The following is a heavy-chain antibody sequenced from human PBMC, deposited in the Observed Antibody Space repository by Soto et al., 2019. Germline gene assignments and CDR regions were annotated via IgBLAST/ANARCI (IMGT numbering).Heavy chain of an antibody. CDR1: GCTFTIYG. D-gene: IGHD2-2*01. J-gene: IGHJ4*02. V-gene: IGHV1-18*01. Sequence: ASVKVSCKASGCTFTIYGISLVRQAPGQGLEWMGWISAYNGNTNYAQKLQGRVTMTTDTSTSTAYMELRSLRSDDTAVYYCARDPRNIVVVPAAMFYWGQGTLVTVSS. CDR2: ISAYNGNT. CDR3: ARDPRNIVVVPAAMFY.